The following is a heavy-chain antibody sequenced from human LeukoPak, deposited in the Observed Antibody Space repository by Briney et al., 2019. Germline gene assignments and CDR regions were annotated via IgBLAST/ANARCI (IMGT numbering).Heavy chain of an antibody. CDR1: GYTFTSYA. V-gene: IGHV7-4-1*02. D-gene: IGHD3-22*01. Sequence: ASVKVSCKASGYTFTSYAMHWVRQAPGQGLEWMGWINTNTGNPTYAQGFTGRFVFSLDTSVSTAYLQISSLKAEDTAVYYCARVYDSSGYYYVARVGQDWFDPWGQGTLVTVSS. CDR3: ARVYDSSGYYYVARVGQDWFDP. CDR2: INTNTGNP. J-gene: IGHJ5*02.